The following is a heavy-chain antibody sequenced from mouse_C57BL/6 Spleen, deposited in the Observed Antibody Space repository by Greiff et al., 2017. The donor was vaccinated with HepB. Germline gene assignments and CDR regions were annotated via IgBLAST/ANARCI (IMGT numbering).Heavy chain of an antibody. CDR2: IYPGSGST. J-gene: IGHJ2*01. CDR3: ARMVTAGGRYFDY. V-gene: IGHV1-55*01. Sequence: VQLQQPGAELVKPGASVKMSCQASGYTFTSYWITWVKQRPGQGLEWIGDIYPGSGSTNYNEKFKSKATLTVDTSSSTAYMQLSSLTSEDSAVYYCARMVTAGGRYFDYWGQGTTLTVSS. CDR1: GYTFTSYW. D-gene: IGHD2-2*01.